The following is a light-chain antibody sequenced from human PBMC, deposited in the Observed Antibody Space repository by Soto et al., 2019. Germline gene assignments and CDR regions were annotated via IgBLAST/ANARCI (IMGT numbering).Light chain of an antibody. CDR2: KAS. J-gene: IGKJ1*01. V-gene: IGKV1-5*03. Sequence: DIQMTQSPSTLSASVGDRVTITCRASQSISSWLAWYQQKPGKAPKLLIYKASSLERGVPSRFSGRGSGTEFTLTISSLQPDDFATYYGQQYNSSPWTFGQGTKVEIK. CDR3: QQYNSSPWT. CDR1: QSISSW.